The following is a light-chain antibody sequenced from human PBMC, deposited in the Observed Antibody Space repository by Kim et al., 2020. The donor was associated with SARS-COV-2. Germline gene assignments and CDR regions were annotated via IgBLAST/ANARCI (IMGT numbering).Light chain of an antibody. Sequence: ALGQTVRITCQGDSLRSYYAGGYQQKPGQPPVLVIYGKNNRPSGIPDRFSGSSSGNTASLTITGAQAEDEADYYCNSRDSSGNQVVFGGGTQLTVL. CDR2: GKN. J-gene: IGLJ2*01. V-gene: IGLV3-19*01. CDR1: SLRSYY. CDR3: NSRDSSGNQVV.